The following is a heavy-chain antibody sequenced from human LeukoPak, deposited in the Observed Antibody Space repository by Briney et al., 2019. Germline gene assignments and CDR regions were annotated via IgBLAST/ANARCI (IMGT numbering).Heavy chain of an antibody. CDR2: MNPNSGNT. Sequence: GASVKVSCKASGYTFTSYDINWVRQATGQGLEWMGWMNPNSGNTGYVQKFQGRVTITRNTSISTAYMELSSLRSEDTAVYYCARGPSRPYYDFWSGYYFNYWGQGTLVTVSS. D-gene: IGHD3-3*01. CDR3: ARGPSRPYYDFWSGYYFNY. CDR1: GYTFTSYD. J-gene: IGHJ4*02. V-gene: IGHV1-8*03.